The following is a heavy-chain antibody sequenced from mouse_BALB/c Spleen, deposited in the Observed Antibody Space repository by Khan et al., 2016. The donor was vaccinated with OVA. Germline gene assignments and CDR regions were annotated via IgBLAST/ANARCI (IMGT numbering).Heavy chain of an antibody. CDR3: ARKNGSDFDY. CDR2: INPHIGET. Sequence: VQLQQSGPELVQPGASVKISCKASGYSFTGYFMNWVMQSHGKSLEWIGRINPHIGETLYNQKFKDKATLTVDESSSTAHMELRSLASEDSAVYYCARKNGSDFDYWSQGTTLTVSS. D-gene: IGHD1-1*01. CDR1: GYSFTGYF. J-gene: IGHJ2*01. V-gene: IGHV1-20*02.